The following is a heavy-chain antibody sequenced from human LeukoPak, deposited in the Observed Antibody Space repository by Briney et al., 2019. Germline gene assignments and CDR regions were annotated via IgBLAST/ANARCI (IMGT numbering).Heavy chain of an antibody. J-gene: IGHJ5*01. V-gene: IGHV3-48*02. D-gene: IGHD2-2*01. Sequence: GSLRLSCVASGFTLSDYGMRWARQAPGKGLEWISYITTNSVMFYADSVEGRFAISRDNDQNSVYLQMSVLRDDDTAVYYCTRGRYQFLGPNDSWGQGALVTVSS. CDR1: GFTLSDYG. CDR3: TRGRYQFLGPNDS. CDR2: ITTNSVM.